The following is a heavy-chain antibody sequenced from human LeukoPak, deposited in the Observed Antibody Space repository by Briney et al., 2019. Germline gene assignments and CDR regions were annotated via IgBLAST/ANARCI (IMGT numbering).Heavy chain of an antibody. CDR2: ISYRRST. CDR1: GDSISSGGYA. Sequence: PSETLSLTCTVSGDSISSGGYAWGWCSQDRGKGLEWIEHISYRRSTYYNPPLKIRVTISVDTSKNQFSLKLSSVTAADTAVYYCARAPGTAMPITHFDYWGQGTLVTVSS. D-gene: IGHD5-18*01. CDR3: ARAPGTAMPITHFDY. V-gene: IGHV4-31*03. J-gene: IGHJ4*02.